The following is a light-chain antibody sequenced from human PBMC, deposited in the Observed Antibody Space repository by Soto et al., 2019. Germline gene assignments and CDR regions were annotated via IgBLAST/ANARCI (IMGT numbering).Light chain of an antibody. CDR2: DAS. CDR3: KQFNNYPL. Sequence: AIQLTQSPSSLSASVGDRVTITCRASQGISSALAWYQQKPGKAPKLLIYDASSLESGVPSRFSGSGSGTDFTLTISSQKTEDIATCYSKQFNNYPLFGGGTKVEIK. J-gene: IGKJ4*01. V-gene: IGKV1D-13*01. CDR1: QGISSA.